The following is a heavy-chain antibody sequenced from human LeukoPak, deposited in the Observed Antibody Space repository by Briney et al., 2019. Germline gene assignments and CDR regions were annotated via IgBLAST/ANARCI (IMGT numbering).Heavy chain of an antibody. V-gene: IGHV4-39*07. CDR1: GGSISSNNYY. CDR2: IYYSGST. D-gene: IGHD5-18*01. J-gene: IGHJ5*02. CDR3: ARDIQLSWFDP. Sequence: PSETLSLTCTVSGGSISSNNYYWGWIRQPPGKGLEWIGSIYYSGSTYYNPSLKSRVTISVDTSKNQFSLKLSSVTAADTAVYYCARDIQLSWFDPWGQGTLVTVSS.